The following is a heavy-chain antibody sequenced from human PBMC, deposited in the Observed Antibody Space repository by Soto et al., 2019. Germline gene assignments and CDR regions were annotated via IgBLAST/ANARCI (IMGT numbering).Heavy chain of an antibody. CDR2: IKRDDSST. V-gene: IGHV3-74*01. J-gene: IGHJ5*02. CDR3: VRGYRGRGRESNWFDP. Sequence: EVQLVESWGGLVQPGGSRRLSGAASGFIFSSYWMHWVRLAPGKGLVCVSRIKRDDSSTTYADSVKGRFTISRANCRNTLYLQVSSRRAENTAVYYCVRGYRGRGRESNWFDPWGQGTLVTASS. D-gene: IGHD3-10*01. CDR1: GFIFSSYW.